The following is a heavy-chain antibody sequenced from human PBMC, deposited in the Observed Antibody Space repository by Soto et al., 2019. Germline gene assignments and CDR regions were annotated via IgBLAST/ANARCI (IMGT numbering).Heavy chain of an antibody. D-gene: IGHD2-2*01. Sequence: GASVKVSCKVSGYTLTELSMHWVRQAPGKGLEWMGGFDPEDGETIYTQKFHGRVTMTEDTSTDTAYMELSSLRSEDTAMYYCATDLNRLIVVVPAATAAAFDIWGQGTMVTVSS. CDR2: FDPEDGET. J-gene: IGHJ3*02. CDR3: ATDLNRLIVVVPAATAAAFDI. CDR1: GYTLTELS. V-gene: IGHV1-24*01.